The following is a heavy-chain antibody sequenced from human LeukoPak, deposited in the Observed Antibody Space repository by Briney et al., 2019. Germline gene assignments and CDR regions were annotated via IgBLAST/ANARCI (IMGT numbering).Heavy chain of an antibody. V-gene: IGHV4-59*08. CDR2: IYDSGSA. J-gene: IGHJ6*02. CDR1: GVSINSHY. Sequence: SETLSLTCTVSGVSINSHYWSWIRQPPGKGLEWIGFIYDSGSANYKSSLESRVTMTLDTSKNQFSLKLSSVTAADTAVYYCARSLYCSSTSCYSGSYYYYGMDVWGQGTTVTVSS. D-gene: IGHD2-2*01. CDR3: ARSLYCSSTSCYSGSYYYYGMDV.